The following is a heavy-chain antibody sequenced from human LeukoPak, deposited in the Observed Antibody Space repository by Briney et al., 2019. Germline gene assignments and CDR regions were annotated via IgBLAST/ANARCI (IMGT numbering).Heavy chain of an antibody. CDR2: IYYSGST. V-gene: IGHV4-39*01. Sequence: PSETLSLTCTVSGGSISSSSYYWGWIRQPPGKGLEWIGSIYYSGSTYYNPSLKSRVTISVDTSKNQFSLKLSSVTAADTAVSYCARHLPPEWLRLHPFDYWGQGTLVTVSS. D-gene: IGHD5-12*01. J-gene: IGHJ4*02. CDR3: ARHLPPEWLRLHPFDY. CDR1: GGSISSSSYY.